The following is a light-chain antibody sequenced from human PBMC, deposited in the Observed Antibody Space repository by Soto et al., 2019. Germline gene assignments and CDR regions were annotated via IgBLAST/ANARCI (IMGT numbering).Light chain of an antibody. Sequence: QSALTQPASVSGSPGQSITNSCTGTSSDIGFYDLVSWYQQHPGKAPKLMIYEVTKRPSGVSDRFSASKSGNTASLTISGLQTEDEADYYCCSFAGSGTPVVFGGGTKLTVL. CDR3: CSFAGSGTPVV. CDR2: EVT. V-gene: IGLV2-23*02. J-gene: IGLJ2*01. CDR1: SSDIGFYDL.